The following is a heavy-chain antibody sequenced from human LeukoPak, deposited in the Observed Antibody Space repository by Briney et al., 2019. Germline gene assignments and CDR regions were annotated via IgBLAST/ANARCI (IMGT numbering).Heavy chain of an antibody. CDR1: GYSFTSYW. D-gene: IGHD6-13*01. V-gene: IGHV5-51*01. CDR3: AREYSSSWAYMDV. Sequence: GESLKISCKGSGYSFTSYWIGWVRQMPGKGLEWMGIIYPGDSDTRYSPSFQGQVTISADKSISTAYLQWSSLKASDTAMYYCAREYSSSWAYMDVWGKGTTVTISS. J-gene: IGHJ6*03. CDR2: IYPGDSDT.